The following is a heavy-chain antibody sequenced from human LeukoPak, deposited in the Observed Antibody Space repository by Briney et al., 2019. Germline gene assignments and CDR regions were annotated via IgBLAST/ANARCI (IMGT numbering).Heavy chain of an antibody. Sequence: PGGSLRLSCAASGFTFSSYAMSWVRQAPGKGLEWVSAISGSGGSTYYADSVKGGFTLSRDNSKNTLYLQMNSLRAEDTAVYYCAKGDDFMITSVDYWGQGTLVTVSS. CDR3: AKGDDFMITSVDY. CDR1: GFTFSSYA. J-gene: IGHJ4*02. D-gene: IGHD3-16*01. CDR2: ISGSGGST. V-gene: IGHV3-23*01.